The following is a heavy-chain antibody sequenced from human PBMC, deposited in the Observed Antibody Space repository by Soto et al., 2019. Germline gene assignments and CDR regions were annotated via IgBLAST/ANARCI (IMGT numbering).Heavy chain of an antibody. D-gene: IGHD2-8*01. CDR1: GFTFSSYA. CDR2: ISYDGSNK. V-gene: IGHV3-30-3*01. Sequence: GGSLRLSCAASGFTFSSYAMHWVRQAPGKGLEWVAVISYDGSNKYYADSVKGRFTISRDNSKNTLYLQMNSLRAEDTAVYYCARDQERCTNGVCQAYYYYYGMDVWGQGTTVTVYS. J-gene: IGHJ6*02. CDR3: ARDQERCTNGVCQAYYYYYGMDV.